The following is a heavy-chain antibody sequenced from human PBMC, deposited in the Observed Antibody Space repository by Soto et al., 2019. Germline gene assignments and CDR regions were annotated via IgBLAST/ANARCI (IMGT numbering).Heavy chain of an antibody. D-gene: IGHD3-16*01. CDR3: ARVMITFWGVKGAFDI. Sequence: EVQLVESGGGLVQPGESLRLSCAASGFTVSSNYMSWVRQAPGKGLEWVSVIYSGGSTYYADSVKGRFTISRHNSKNTLYLQMNSLRAEDTAVYYCARVMITFWGVKGAFDIWGQGTMVTVSS. J-gene: IGHJ3*02. V-gene: IGHV3-53*04. CDR1: GFTVSSNY. CDR2: IYSGGST.